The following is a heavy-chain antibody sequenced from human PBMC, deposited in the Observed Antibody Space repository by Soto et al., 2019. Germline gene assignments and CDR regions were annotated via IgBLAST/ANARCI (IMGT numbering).Heavy chain of an antibody. CDR2: IYHSGNT. J-gene: IGHJ5*02. D-gene: IGHD3-22*01. CDR1: GGSISSGGYS. CDR3: ARCCYYDSSGYYYPNWFDP. V-gene: IGHV4-30-2*01. Sequence: QLQLQESGSGLVKPSQTLSLTCAVSGGSISSGGYSWSWVRQPPGKGLEWIWYIYHSGNTYYNPSLKSRVIISVGRSKTQFSLKLSSVTAADTAVYYCARCCYYDSSGYYYPNWFDPWGQGTLVTVSS.